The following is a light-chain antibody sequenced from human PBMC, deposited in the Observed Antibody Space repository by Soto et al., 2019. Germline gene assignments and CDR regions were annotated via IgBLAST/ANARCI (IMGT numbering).Light chain of an antibody. CDR3: QQYNNWPPLFT. V-gene: IGKV3-15*01. J-gene: IGKJ3*01. CDR2: GAS. Sequence: EIVMTQSPATLSVSPGERATLSCRASQSVSSNLAWYQQKPGQAPRLLIYGASTRATGIPARFSGSGSGTEFTLTISSLQSEDFAVYYWQQYNNWPPLFTFCPGTTVDIK. CDR1: QSVSSN.